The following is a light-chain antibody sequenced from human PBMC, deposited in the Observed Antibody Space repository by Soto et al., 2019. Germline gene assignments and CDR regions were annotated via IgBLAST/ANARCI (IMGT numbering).Light chain of an antibody. CDR2: DAS. Sequence: VLTQSPATLSLSPGERATLSCRASQSVTKYLAWYQQKPGQAPRLLIYDASNRATGIPARFSGSGSGTDFTLTISSLEPEDFAVYYCQQRRSWPRAFGQGTKVEFK. V-gene: IGKV3-11*01. CDR1: QSVTKY. J-gene: IGKJ1*01. CDR3: QQRRSWPRA.